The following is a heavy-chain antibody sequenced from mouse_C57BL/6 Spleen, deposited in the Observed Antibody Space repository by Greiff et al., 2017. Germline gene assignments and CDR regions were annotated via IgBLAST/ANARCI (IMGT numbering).Heavy chain of an antibody. D-gene: IGHD2-2*01. V-gene: IGHV1-69*01. CDR2: IDPSDSYT. CDR3: ARGPRVKDY. Sequence: QVQLQQPGAELVMPGASVKLSCKASGYTFTSYWMHWVKQRPGQGLEWIGEIDPSDSYTNYNQKFKGKSTLTVDKSSSTAYMQLSSLTSEDSAVYYCARGPRVKDYWGQGTTLTVSS. CDR1: GYTFTSYW. J-gene: IGHJ2*01.